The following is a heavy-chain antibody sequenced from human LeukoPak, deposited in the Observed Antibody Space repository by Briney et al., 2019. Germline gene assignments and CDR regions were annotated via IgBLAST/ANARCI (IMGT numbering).Heavy chain of an antibody. D-gene: IGHD1-1*01. CDR3: VRVPPGTTIYAY. Sequence: ASVKVSCKASGYTFTSYHIYWVRQATGQGLEWVGWMNPNNSDIGYAQKFQGRVTMTRNTSIGTAYMELSSLRSEDTAIYYCVRVPPGTTIYAYWGQGTLVTVSP. CDR1: GYTFTSYH. V-gene: IGHV1-8*01. CDR2: MNPNNSDI. J-gene: IGHJ4*02.